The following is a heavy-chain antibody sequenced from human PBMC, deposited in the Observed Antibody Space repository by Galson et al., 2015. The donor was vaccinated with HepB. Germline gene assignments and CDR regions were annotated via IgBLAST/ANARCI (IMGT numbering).Heavy chain of an antibody. CDR3: ARVYSTGWSLPVDY. CDR1: GFTFNTYT. J-gene: IGHJ4*02. CDR2: LSYDGSNK. Sequence: SLRLSCAASGFTFNTYTMHWVRQAPDKGLEWVAVLSYDGSNKYYVDSVKGRFTISRDNSKNTLYLQMDSLRPEDTAVYYCARVYSTGWSLPVDYWGQGVLVTVSS. D-gene: IGHD6-19*01. V-gene: IGHV3-30*04.